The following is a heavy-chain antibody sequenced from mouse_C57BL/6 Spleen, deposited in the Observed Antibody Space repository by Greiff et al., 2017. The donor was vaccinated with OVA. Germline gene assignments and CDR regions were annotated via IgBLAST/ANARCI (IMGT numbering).Heavy chain of an antibody. CDR3: ARTDSAWFAY. J-gene: IGHJ3*01. Sequence: VQLQQSGPELVKPGASVKISCKASGYAFSSSWMNWVKQRPGKGLEWIGRIYPGDGDTNYNGKFKGKATLTADKSSSTAYMQLSSLTSEDSAVXFCARTDSAWFAYWGQGALGTVSA. V-gene: IGHV1-82*01. CDR2: IYPGDGDT. CDR1: GYAFSSSW.